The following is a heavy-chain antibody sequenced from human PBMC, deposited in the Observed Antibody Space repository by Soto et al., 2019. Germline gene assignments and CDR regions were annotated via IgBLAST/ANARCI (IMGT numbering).Heavy chain of an antibody. D-gene: IGHD3-22*01. J-gene: IGHJ6*02. CDR2: IYYSGST. V-gene: IGHV4-59*01. CDR3: ARDTYYYDSSGYVYYYYGMDV. CDR1: GGSSGSYY. Sequence: VSGGSSGSYYWSWIRQPPGKGLEWIGYIYYSGSTNYNPSLKSRVTISVDTSKNQFSLKLSSVTAADTAVYYCARDTYYYDSSGYVYYYYGMDVWGQGTTVTVSS.